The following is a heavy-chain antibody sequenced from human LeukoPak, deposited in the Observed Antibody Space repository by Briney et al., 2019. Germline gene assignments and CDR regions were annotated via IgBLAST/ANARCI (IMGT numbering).Heavy chain of an antibody. Sequence: SQTLSLTCAISGDSVSSDSAAWNWIRQSPSRGLEWLGRTYYRSKWYNDYAISVNRRITINPETSKNQFSLQLNSVTPEDTAVYYCARALRYSSGWALDYWGQGTLVTVSS. CDR3: ARALRYSSGWALDY. V-gene: IGHV6-1*01. J-gene: IGHJ4*02. CDR1: GDSVSSDSAA. D-gene: IGHD6-19*01. CDR2: TYYRSKWYN.